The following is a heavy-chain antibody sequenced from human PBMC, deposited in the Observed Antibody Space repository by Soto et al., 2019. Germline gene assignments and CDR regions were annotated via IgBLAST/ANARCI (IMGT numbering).Heavy chain of an antibody. J-gene: IGHJ6*02. CDR1: GYSFTSYW. V-gene: IGHV5-10-1*01. Sequence: PGESLKISCKGSGYSFTSYWISWVRQMPGKGLEWMGRIDPSDSYTNYSPSFQGHVTISADKSISTAYLQWSSLKASDTAMYYCARHRGELLGGHYYYYYGMDVWGQGTTVTVSS. CDR2: IDPSDSYT. CDR3: ARHRGELLGGHYYYYYGMDV. D-gene: IGHD2-21*01.